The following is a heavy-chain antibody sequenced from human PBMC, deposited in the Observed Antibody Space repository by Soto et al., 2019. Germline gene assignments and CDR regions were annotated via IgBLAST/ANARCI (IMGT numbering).Heavy chain of an antibody. J-gene: IGHJ6*02. CDR1: GFTFSSYA. CDR3: ARDQAGMVRGVNYYYYGMDV. D-gene: IGHD3-10*01. V-gene: IGHV3-30-3*01. Sequence: QVQLVESGGGVVQPGRSLRLSCAASGFTFSSYAMHWVRQAPGKGLEWVAVISYDGSNKYYADSVKGRFTISRDNSKNTLYLQMNSLRAEDTAVYYCARDQAGMVRGVNYYYYGMDVWGQGTTVTVSS. CDR2: ISYDGSNK.